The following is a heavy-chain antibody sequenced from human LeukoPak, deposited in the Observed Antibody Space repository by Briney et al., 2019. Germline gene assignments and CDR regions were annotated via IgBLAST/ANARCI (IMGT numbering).Heavy chain of an antibody. CDR3: ARDLSTRYSDASGYSPSDY. V-gene: IGHV1-18*01. D-gene: IGHD3-22*01. Sequence: ASVKVSCKASGYTFSIYGISWVRQAPGQGLEWMGWISAYNGNTYYAQKFQGRVTMTTVTSTNTAYMELRGLRSDDTAVYYCARDLSTRYSDASGYSPSDYWGQGSLVTVSP. CDR2: ISAYNGNT. J-gene: IGHJ4*02. CDR1: GYTFSIYG.